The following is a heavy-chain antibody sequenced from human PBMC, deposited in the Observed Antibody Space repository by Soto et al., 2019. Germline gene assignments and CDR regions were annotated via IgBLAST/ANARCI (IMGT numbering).Heavy chain of an antibody. J-gene: IGHJ6*02. CDR1: GGTFSSYA. CDR2: IIPIFGTA. CDR3: ARIQGSSYYYYYGMDV. Sequence: ASVKVSCKASGGTFSSYAISWVRQAPGQGLEWMGGIIPIFGTANYAQKFQGRVTITADKSTSTAYMELSSLRSEDTAVYYCARIQGSSYYYYYGMDVWGQGTTVTVSS. V-gene: IGHV1-69*06.